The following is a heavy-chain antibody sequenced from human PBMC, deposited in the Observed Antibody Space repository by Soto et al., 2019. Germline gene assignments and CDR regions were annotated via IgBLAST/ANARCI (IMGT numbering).Heavy chain of an antibody. J-gene: IGHJ6*02. V-gene: IGHV3-74*01. D-gene: IGHD6-6*01. CDR2: IDNAGSSA. CDR3: TRVGASVSGMDV. Sequence: EVQLVESGGGLVQPGGSLRLSCAASGFTFSIYWMHWVRQAPGKGPVWVSRIDNAGSSARYADSVKGRFTISRDNAKNTVYLQMNSLRAEDTAVYYCTRVGASVSGMDVWGQGTTVTVSS. CDR1: GFTFSIYW.